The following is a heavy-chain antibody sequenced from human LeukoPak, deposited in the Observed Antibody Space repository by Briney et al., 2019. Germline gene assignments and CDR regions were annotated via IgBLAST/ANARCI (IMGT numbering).Heavy chain of an antibody. Sequence: SETLSLTCALYGGSFNDYYWSWIRQPPGKGLEWIGEINHSGSTSYNPSLKSRVTISVDTSKNQFSLKLSSVTAADTALYYCASLHQVRGLTVFDYWGQGSLVTVSS. CDR2: INHSGST. CDR3: ASLHQVRGLTVFDY. J-gene: IGHJ4*02. CDR1: GGSFNDYY. V-gene: IGHV4-34*01. D-gene: IGHD3-10*01.